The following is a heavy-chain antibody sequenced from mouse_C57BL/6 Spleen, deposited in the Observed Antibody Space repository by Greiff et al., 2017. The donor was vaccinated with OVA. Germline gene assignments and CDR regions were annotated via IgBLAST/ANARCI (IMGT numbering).Heavy chain of an antibody. CDR1: GYAFSSYW. CDR2: IYPGDGDT. D-gene: IGHD1-1*01. Sequence: QVQLQQSGAELVKPGASVKISCKASGYAFSSYWMNWVKQRPGQGLEWIGQIYPGDGDTNYNGKFKGKATLTADKSSSTAYMQLSSLTSEDSAVYFCARDGSNWYFDVWGTGTTVTVSS. V-gene: IGHV1-80*01. J-gene: IGHJ1*03. CDR3: ARDGSNWYFDV.